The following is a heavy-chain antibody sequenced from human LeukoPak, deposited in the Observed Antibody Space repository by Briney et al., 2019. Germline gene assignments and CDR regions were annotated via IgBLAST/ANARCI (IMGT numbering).Heavy chain of an antibody. CDR3: ARLKWPRDVTGAFDI. CDR2: ISYDGSNK. Sequence: QAGGSLRLSCAASGFTFSSYAMHWVRQAPGKGLEWVAVISYDGSNKYYADSVKGRFTISRDNSKNTLYLQMNSLRAEDTAVYYCARLKWPRDVTGAFDIWGQGTMVTVSS. D-gene: IGHD5-12*01. J-gene: IGHJ3*02. CDR1: GFTFSSYA. V-gene: IGHV3-30*04.